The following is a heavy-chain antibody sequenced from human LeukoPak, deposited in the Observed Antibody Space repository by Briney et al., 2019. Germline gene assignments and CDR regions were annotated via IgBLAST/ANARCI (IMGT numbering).Heavy chain of an antibody. CDR1: GFTFSSSA. J-gene: IGHJ4*02. CDR2: INNVGSHI. D-gene: IGHD4-11*01. Sequence: GGSLRLSCAASGFTFSSSAMNWVRQAPGKGLEWVSSINNVGSHIYYAGSVRGRFTISRDNAKNLLYLQMDSLRAEDTAVYYCARDPTQYLRYGYFDYWGQGTLVTVSS. CDR3: ARDPTQYLRYGYFDY. V-gene: IGHV3-21*01.